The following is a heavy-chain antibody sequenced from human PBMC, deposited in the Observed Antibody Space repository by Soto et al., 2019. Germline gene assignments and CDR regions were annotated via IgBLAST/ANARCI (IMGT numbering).Heavy chain of an antibody. D-gene: IGHD5-18*01. CDR3: ARQASGYTYDYPYCYYGMDV. V-gene: IGHV2-5*02. CDR2: IYWDDDK. CDR1: GFSLSTSGVG. Sequence: QITLKESGPTLVKPTQTLTLTCTFSGFSLSTSGVGVGWIRQPPGKALEWLALIYWDDDKRYSPSLKNRLTITRDTSRPQVVLTMTNMDPVDTATYYCARQASGYTYDYPYCYYGMDVWGQGTTVTVSS. J-gene: IGHJ6*02.